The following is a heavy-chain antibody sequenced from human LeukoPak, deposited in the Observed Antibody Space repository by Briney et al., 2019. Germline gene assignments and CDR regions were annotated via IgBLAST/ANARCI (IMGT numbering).Heavy chain of an antibody. D-gene: IGHD3-10*02. V-gene: IGHV3-23*01. Sequence: GGSLRLSCAASGFTFSSYAMSWVRQAPRKGLEWVSTISGSGASTYYADSVKGRFTISRDNSKNTLDLQMNSLRAEDTAVYYCAELGITMIGGVWGKGTTVTISS. J-gene: IGHJ6*04. CDR2: ISGSGAST. CDR3: AELGITMIGGV. CDR1: GFTFSSYA.